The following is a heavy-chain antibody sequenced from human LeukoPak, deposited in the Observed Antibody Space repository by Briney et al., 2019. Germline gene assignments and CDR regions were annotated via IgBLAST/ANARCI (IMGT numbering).Heavy chain of an antibody. V-gene: IGHV3-30*03. Sequence: GGSLRLSCAASGFTFNSYGMHWVRQVPGKGLEWVAIISYDGTNKYYADSVKGRFTIPRDSSKNTLYLQMNSLRAEDTAVYYCARVGFGELFGDRHAFDIWGQGTMVTVSS. CDR3: ARVGFGELFGDRHAFDI. CDR1: GFTFNSYG. D-gene: IGHD3-10*01. J-gene: IGHJ3*02. CDR2: ISYDGTNK.